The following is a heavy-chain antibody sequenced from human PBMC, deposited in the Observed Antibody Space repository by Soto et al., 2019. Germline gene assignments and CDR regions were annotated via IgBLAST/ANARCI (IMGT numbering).Heavy chain of an antibody. Sequence: GGSLRLSCAASGFTFSSYSMNWVRQVPGKGLEWVSSISSSSSYIYYADSVKGRFTISRDNAKNSLYLQMNSLRAEDTAVYYCARERGYSSGWYQYGNVFDPWGQGTLVTVSS. CDR1: GFTFSSYS. V-gene: IGHV3-21*01. J-gene: IGHJ5*02. CDR2: ISSSSSYI. CDR3: ARERGYSSGWYQYGNVFDP. D-gene: IGHD6-19*01.